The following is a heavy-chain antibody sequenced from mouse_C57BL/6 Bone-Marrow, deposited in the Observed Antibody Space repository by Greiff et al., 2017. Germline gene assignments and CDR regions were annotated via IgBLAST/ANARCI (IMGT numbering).Heavy chain of an antibody. CDR1: GYTFTSYW. D-gene: IGHD2-4*01. J-gene: IGHJ1*03. CDR2: INPSSGYT. CDR3: APMITTGDWYFDV. Sequence: QVQLQQSGAELAKPGASVKLSCKASGYTFTSYWMHWVKQRPGQGLEWIGYINPSSGYTKYNQKFKDKATLTADKSSSTAYMQLSSLTYEDSAVYYCAPMITTGDWYFDVWGTGTTVTVSS. V-gene: IGHV1-7*01.